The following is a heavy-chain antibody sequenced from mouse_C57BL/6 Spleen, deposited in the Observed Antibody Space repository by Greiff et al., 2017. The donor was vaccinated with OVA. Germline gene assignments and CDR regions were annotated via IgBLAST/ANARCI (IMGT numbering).Heavy chain of an antibody. V-gene: IGHV1-22*01. CDR2: INPNNGGT. Sequence: VQLQQSGPELVKPGASVKMSCKASGYTFTDYNMHWVKQSHGKSLEWIGYINPNNGGTSYNQKFKGKATLTVNKSSSTAYMELRSLTSEDSAVYYCASDDGYYMYYFDYWGQGTTLTVSS. CDR1: GYTFTDYN. D-gene: IGHD2-3*01. CDR3: ASDDGYYMYYFDY. J-gene: IGHJ2*01.